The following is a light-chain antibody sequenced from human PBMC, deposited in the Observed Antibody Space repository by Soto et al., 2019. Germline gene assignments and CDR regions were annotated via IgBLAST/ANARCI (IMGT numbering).Light chain of an antibody. J-gene: IGLJ2*01. V-gene: IGLV7-46*01. Sequence: QTVVTQEPSLTVSPGGTVTLTCGSTTGTVTTTHYPYWFQQKPGQAPRTLIYDTSNKHSWTPARFSGSLLGGKAALTLSGAQPEDEADYYCLLSYSGPVVFGGGTKVTVL. CDR1: TGTVTTTHY. CDR3: LLSYSGPVV. CDR2: DTS.